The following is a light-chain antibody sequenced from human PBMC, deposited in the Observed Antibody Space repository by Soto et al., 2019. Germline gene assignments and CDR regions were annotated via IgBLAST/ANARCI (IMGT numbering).Light chain of an antibody. CDR1: SSDVGGYNY. Sequence: QSALTQPASVSGSPGHSITISCTGTSSDVGGYNYVSWYQQHPGKAPKLMIYEVRNRPSGVSNRFSGYKSGNTASLTIYGLQAEDEADYYCSSYTSGSTPYVFGTGTKLTVL. V-gene: IGLV2-14*01. J-gene: IGLJ1*01. CDR2: EVR. CDR3: SSYTSGSTPYV.